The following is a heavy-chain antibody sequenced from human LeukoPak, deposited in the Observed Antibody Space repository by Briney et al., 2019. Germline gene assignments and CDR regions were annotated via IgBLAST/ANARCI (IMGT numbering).Heavy chain of an antibody. CDR1: GFSFDDYG. V-gene: IGHV3-9*01. J-gene: IGHJ4*02. CDR3: AKDRLVLLGIAVALD. D-gene: IGHD6-19*01. Sequence: GGSLRLSCVASGFSFDDYGMFWVRQTPGKGLEWVSGISWNGGNIGYADSVKGRFTISRDNAKNSLYLQMNSLRAEDTALYYCAKDRLVLLGIAVALDWGQGTLVTVSS. CDR2: ISWNGGNI.